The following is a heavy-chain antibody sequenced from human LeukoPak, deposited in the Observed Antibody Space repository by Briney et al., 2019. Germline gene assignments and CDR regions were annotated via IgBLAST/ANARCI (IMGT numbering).Heavy chain of an antibody. CDR1: GGSISSSNW. CDR2: IYHSGST. J-gene: IGHJ4*02. D-gene: IGHD6-19*01. CDR3: AASTRIAVAAFDY. V-gene: IGHV4-4*02. Sequence: SETLSLTCAVSGGSISSSNWWSWVRQPPGKGLEWIGGIYHSGSTNYNPSLKSRVTISVDKSKNQFSLKLSSVTAADTAVYYCAASTRIAVAAFDYWGQGTLVTVSS.